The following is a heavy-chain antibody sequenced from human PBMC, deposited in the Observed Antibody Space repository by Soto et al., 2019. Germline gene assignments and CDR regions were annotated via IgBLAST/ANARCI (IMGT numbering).Heavy chain of an antibody. CDR1: GYSFTSYW. Sequence: GESLKISCKGSGYSFTSYWIGWVRQAPGKWLEWVSSFSISSSYIYYAYSVKGRFSISRDNAKNSLYLQMNSLRAEDTAVYYCAREANYPNWFDPWGQGTLVTVSS. J-gene: IGHJ5*02. CDR3: AREANYPNWFDP. D-gene: IGHD1-7*01. CDR2: FSISSSYI. V-gene: IGHV3-21*01.